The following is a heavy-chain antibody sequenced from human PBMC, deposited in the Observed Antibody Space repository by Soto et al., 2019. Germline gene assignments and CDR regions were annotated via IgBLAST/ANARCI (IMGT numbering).Heavy chain of an antibody. V-gene: IGHV4-61*01. CDR2: IYYSGST. CDR3: ARDLQFSSSWWHYDSGMDV. Sequence: SETLSLPCTGSGGSVSSGSYYWSWIRHPPGKGLEWIGYIYYSGSTNYNPSPKSRVTISVDTSKNQFSLQLNSVTPEDTAVYYCARDLQFSSSWWHYDSGMDVWGQGPTGTASS. J-gene: IGHJ6*02. D-gene: IGHD6-13*01. CDR1: GGSVSSGSYY.